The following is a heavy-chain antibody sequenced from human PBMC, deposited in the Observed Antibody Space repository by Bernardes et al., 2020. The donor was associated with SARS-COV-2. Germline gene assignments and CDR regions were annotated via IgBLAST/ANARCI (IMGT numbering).Heavy chain of an antibody. CDR3: ARGQVDITMMVVVFTGASFWFDR. Sequence: SETLSLTCAVYGGSFSGFHWSWIRQPPGKGLEWIGEINHSGTTNYSPSLKSRVTISVDTSKNQFSLKLNSVTAADTAVYYCARGQVDITMMVVVFTGASFWFDRWGQGTLVTV. J-gene: IGHJ5*02. CDR2: INHSGTT. D-gene: IGHD3-22*01. V-gene: IGHV4-34*01. CDR1: GGSFSGFH.